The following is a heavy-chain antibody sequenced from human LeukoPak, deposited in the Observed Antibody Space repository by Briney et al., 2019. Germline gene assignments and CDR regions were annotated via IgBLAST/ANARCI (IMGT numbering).Heavy chain of an antibody. D-gene: IGHD2/OR15-2a*01. CDR1: GFTFNNYA. CDR3: ASRKEYPTSSVYY. CDR2: ISGSGGNS. Sequence: PGGSLRLSCAASGFTFNNYAMSWVRQAPGKGPEWVSGISGSGGNSYYADSVKGRFTISRDNSKNTVSLRLNSLRAEDSAMYYCASRKEYPTSSVYYWGQGTLVSVSS. J-gene: IGHJ4*02. V-gene: IGHV3-23*01.